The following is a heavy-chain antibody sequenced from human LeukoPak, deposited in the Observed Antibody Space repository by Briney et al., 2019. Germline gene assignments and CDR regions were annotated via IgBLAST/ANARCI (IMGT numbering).Heavy chain of an antibody. CDR2: IYNRGST. CDR1: GGSISDYY. CDR3: ARVPDYGDRGDSFDI. Sequence: SETLSLTCTVSGGSISDYYWSWIRQPPGKGLEWIVYIYNRGSTYYNPSLQSRVTISVDTSNNQFSLKLRSVTAADTAVYYCARVPDYGDRGDSFDIWGQGTMVTVSS. D-gene: IGHD4-17*01. J-gene: IGHJ3*02. V-gene: IGHV4-30-4*08.